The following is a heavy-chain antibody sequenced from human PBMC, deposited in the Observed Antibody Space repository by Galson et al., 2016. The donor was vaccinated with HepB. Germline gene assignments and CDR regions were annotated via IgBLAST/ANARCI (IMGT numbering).Heavy chain of an antibody. CDR1: GFTFSSYS. Sequence: SLRLSCAASGFTFSSYSMHWVRQAPGKGLEWVSFISYSSSYMPYADAVKGRFTISRDNAKNSLYLQMDSLRADDTAVYYCARIGEYGDHIVDRHCDYWGQGTLVTVSS. D-gene: IGHD2-15*01. CDR2: ISYSSSYM. J-gene: IGHJ4*02. CDR3: ARIGEYGDHIVDRHCDY. V-gene: IGHV3-21*01.